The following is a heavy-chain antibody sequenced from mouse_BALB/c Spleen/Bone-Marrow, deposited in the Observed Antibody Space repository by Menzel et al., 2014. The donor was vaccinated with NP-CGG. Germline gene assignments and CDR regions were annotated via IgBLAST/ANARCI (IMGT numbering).Heavy chain of an antibody. J-gene: IGHJ4*01. CDR2: IAPGSGST. CDR1: GYTFTSYW. Sequence: DLVKPGASVKLSCKASGYTFTSYWINWIKQRPGQGLGWIGRIAPGSGSTYYDEMFKGKATLTVDTSSSTAYIQLSSLSSEDSAVYFRARSYYGRAMDYWGQGTSVTVSS. V-gene: IGHV1S41*01. CDR3: ARSYYGRAMDY. D-gene: IGHD1-1*01.